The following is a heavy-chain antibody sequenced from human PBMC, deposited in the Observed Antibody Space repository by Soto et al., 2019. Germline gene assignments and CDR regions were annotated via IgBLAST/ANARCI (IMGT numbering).Heavy chain of an antibody. Sequence: QLQLQESGPGLVKPSETLSLTFTVSGGSISSGSYYWGWIRQPPGKGLEWIGSIYYSGSTYYNPSLKSRVTISVETPNNQFFLKLTSVTATDTSVYYCARHIFGRLATPEYWGQGTLVTVSS. D-gene: IGHD1-26*01. CDR3: ARHIFGRLATPEY. CDR1: GGSISSGSYY. CDR2: IYYSGST. J-gene: IGHJ4*02. V-gene: IGHV4-39*01.